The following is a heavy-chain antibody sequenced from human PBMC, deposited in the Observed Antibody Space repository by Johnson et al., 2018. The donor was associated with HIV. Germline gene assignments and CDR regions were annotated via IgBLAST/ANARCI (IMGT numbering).Heavy chain of an antibody. CDR1: QFTFSFYY. CDR2: VNPNGGTT. CDR3: ARRKIAAAGRDAFDI. V-gene: IGHV3-25*04. J-gene: IGHJ3*02. D-gene: IGHD6-13*01. Sequence: QLVESGGGLVQPGGSLRLSCGASQFTFSFYYMNCVRQAPGNGLELVGQVNPNGGTTYLIDSGKDRFNISRDNAKNTLHLQMNSLRAEDPALYYCARRKIAAAGRDAFDIWGQGTMVTVSS.